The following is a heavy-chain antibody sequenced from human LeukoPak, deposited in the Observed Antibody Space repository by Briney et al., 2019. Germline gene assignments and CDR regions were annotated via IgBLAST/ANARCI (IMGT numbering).Heavy chain of an antibody. CDR1: GFTFSTYG. V-gene: IGHV3-74*01. D-gene: IGHD6-25*01. J-gene: IGHJ3*02. CDR2: INSDGSST. CDR3: ARRSAAKDAFDI. Sequence: GGSLRLSCVASGFTFSTYGMSWVRQAPGKGLVWVSRINSDGSSTSYADPVKGRFTISRDNAKNTLYLQMNSLRAEDTAVYYCARRSAAKDAFDIWGQGTMVTVSS.